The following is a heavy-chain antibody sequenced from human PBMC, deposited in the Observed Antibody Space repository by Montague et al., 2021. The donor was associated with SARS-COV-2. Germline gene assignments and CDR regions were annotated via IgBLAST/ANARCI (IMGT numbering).Heavy chain of an antibody. CDR2: IFYRGGT. V-gene: IGHV4-31*03. CDR3: ARANYYVMTSKAYAMDV. Sequence: TLSLTCTVSGGSISSGGYYWSWVRQPPGKGLDWIGYIFYRGGTYYNPSLKSRVSMSVDASKIQSSLNLTSVTAADTAVYYCARANYYVMTSKAYAMDVWGQGTTVTVSS. CDR1: GGSISSGGYY. D-gene: IGHD3-16*01. J-gene: IGHJ6*02.